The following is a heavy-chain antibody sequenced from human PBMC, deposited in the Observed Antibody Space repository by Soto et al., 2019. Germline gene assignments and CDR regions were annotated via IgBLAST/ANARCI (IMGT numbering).Heavy chain of an antibody. V-gene: IGHV1-8*01. CDR3: ARGNYCSGGSCYWYYGMDV. D-gene: IGHD2-15*01. CDR2: MNPNSGNT. CDR1: GYTFTSYD. J-gene: IGHJ6*02. Sequence: QVQLVQSGAEVKKPGASVKVSCKASGYTFTSYDINWVRQATGQGLEWMGWMNPNSGNTGYAQKFQGRVTMTRNTSISTAYMELSSLRSEDTAVYYCARGNYCSGGSCYWYYGMDVLGQGTTVTVSS.